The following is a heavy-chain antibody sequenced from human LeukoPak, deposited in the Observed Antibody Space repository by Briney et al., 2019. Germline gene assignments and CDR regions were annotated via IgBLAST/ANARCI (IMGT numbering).Heavy chain of an antibody. CDR3: AKDSYFDY. Sequence: PGGSPRLSCAASGFTFSSYGMHWVRQAPGKGLEWVAVISYDGSNKYYADSVKGRFTISRDNSKNTLYLQMNSPRAEDTAVYYCAKDSYFDYWGQGTLVTVSS. J-gene: IGHJ4*02. CDR2: ISYDGSNK. V-gene: IGHV3-30*18. CDR1: GFTFSSYG.